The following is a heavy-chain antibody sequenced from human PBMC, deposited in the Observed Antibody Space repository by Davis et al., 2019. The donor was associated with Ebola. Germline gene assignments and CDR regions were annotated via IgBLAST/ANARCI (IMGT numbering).Heavy chain of an antibody. J-gene: IGHJ6*02. CDR3: ARVRPSVVNGGMDV. CDR1: GGSITGYY. CDR2: IHYSGSPN. Sequence: GSLRLSCTVSGGSITGYYWGWFRQSPEKGLEWLGFIHYSGSPNIANTSLNSRLTMSVDTSKNEFSLNLRAVTAADTAVYYCARVRPSVVNGGMDVWGQGTTVTVSS. V-gene: IGHV4-59*01. D-gene: IGHD5/OR15-5a*01.